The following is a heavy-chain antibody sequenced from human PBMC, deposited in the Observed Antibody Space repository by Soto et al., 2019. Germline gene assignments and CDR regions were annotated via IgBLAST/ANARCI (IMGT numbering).Heavy chain of an antibody. CDR2: ISGSGGST. V-gene: IGHV3-23*01. D-gene: IGHD3-16*02. CDR3: AKDSYLFTFGGVIVHEYYFDY. CDR1: GFTFSSYA. J-gene: IGHJ4*02. Sequence: GGSLRLSCAASGFTFSSYAMSWVRQAPGKGLEWVSAISGSGGSTYYADSVKGRFTISRDNSKNTLYLQMNSLRAEDTAVYYCAKDSYLFTFGGVIVHEYYFDYWGQGTLVTVSS.